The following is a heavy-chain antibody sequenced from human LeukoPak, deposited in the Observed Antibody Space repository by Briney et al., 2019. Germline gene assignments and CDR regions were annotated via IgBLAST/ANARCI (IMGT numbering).Heavy chain of an antibody. J-gene: IGHJ4*02. CDR1: GFTFSNIW. CDR3: ATGGSSRMAY. CDR2: IKQDGSEK. D-gene: IGHD2-2*01. Sequence: GGSLRLSCAASGFTFSNIWMSWVRQAPGKGLEWVANIKQDGSEKNYVDSVEGRFTISRDNAKNSLYLQMNSLRAEDTAVYYCATGGSSRMAYWGQGAPVTVSS. V-gene: IGHV3-7*01.